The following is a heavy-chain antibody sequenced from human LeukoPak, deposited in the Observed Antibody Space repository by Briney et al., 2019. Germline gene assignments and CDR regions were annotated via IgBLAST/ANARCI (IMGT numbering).Heavy chain of an antibody. CDR1: GGSISSGSYY. Sequence: SQTLSLTCSVSGGSISSGSYYWSWIRQPAGKGLEWIGRIYTTEKTNYNPSLKSRVTISLDTSKNQFSLKLSSVTAADTAVYYCARETSQKGAHYMDVWGKGTTVTISS. V-gene: IGHV4-61*02. CDR3: ARETSQKGAHYMDV. J-gene: IGHJ6*03. D-gene: IGHD3-16*01. CDR2: IYTTEKT.